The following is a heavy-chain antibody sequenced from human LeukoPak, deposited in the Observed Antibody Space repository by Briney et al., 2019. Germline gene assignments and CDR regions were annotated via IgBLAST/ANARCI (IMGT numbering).Heavy chain of an antibody. V-gene: IGHV1-46*01. Sequence: GASVKVSCTASGYTFTSYYMHWVRQAPGQGLEWMGLINPSGGTTRYAQKFQGRVTMTGDLSTSTDYMELSSLRSDDTAVYFCARDNSVGDYAWWFDPWGQGTLVSVSS. J-gene: IGHJ5*02. CDR3: ARDNSVGDYAWWFDP. CDR2: INPSGGTT. CDR1: GYTFTSYY. D-gene: IGHD1-26*01.